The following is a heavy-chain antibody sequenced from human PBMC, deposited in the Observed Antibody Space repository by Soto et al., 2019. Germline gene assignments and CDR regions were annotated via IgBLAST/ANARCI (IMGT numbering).Heavy chain of an antibody. J-gene: IGHJ6*02. Sequence: QVQLVQSGAEVKKPGASVKVSCKASGYTFTSYYMHWVRQAPGQGLEWMGIINPSGGSTSYAQKVQGRVTMTRDTSTSTVYMELSSLRSEDTAVYYCASSSGEADFDWLLSAYYYYYYGMDVWGQGTTVTVSS. CDR3: ASSSGEADFDWLLSAYYYYYYGMDV. V-gene: IGHV1-46*01. D-gene: IGHD3-9*01. CDR1: GYTFTSYY. CDR2: INPSGGST.